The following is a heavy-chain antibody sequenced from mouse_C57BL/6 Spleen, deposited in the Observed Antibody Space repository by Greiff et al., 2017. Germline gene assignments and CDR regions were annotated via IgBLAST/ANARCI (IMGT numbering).Heavy chain of an antibody. CDR1: GYTFTSYW. J-gene: IGHJ3*01. D-gene: IGHD4-1*01. CDR3: AREGGLGRSWFAY. CDR2: IHPNSGST. Sequence: QVQLQQPGAELVKPGASVKLSCKASGYTFTSYWMHWVKQRPGQGLEWIGMIHPNSGSTNYNEKFKSKATLTVDKSSSTAYMQLSSRTSEASAVYYCAREGGLGRSWFAYWGQGTLVTVSA. V-gene: IGHV1-64*01.